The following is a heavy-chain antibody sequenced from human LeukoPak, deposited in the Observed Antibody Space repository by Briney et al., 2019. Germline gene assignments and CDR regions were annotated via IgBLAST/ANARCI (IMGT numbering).Heavy chain of an antibody. D-gene: IGHD3-10*01. Sequence: KPSETLSLTCTVSGGSISSYYWSWIRQPPGKGLEWIGYIYYSGSTNYNPSLKSRVTISVDTSKNQFSLKLSSVTAADTAVHYCASVPHITMVRGVTNRYYYYYGMDVWGQGTTVTVSS. J-gene: IGHJ6*02. V-gene: IGHV4-59*08. CDR2: IYYSGST. CDR3: ASVPHITMVRGVTNRYYYYYGMDV. CDR1: GGSISSYY.